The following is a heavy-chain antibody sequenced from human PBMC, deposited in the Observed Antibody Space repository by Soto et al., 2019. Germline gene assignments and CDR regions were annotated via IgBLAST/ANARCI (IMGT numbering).Heavy chain of an antibody. J-gene: IGHJ4*02. D-gene: IGHD4-17*01. CDR1: GFTFSSYW. V-gene: IGHV3-7*01. CDR3: ARDTDGDLDY. Sequence: GGSLRLSFAASGFTFSSYWMSWVRQAPGKGLEWVANIKEDGSQKHYVDSVKGRFTIARDNAKNSLYLQMNSLRVEDTAVYYCARDTDGDLDYWGQGTLVTVSS. CDR2: IKEDGSQK.